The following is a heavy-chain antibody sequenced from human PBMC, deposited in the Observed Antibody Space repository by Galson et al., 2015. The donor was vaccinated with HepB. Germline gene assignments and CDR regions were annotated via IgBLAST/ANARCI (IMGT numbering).Heavy chain of an antibody. V-gene: IGHV3-33*01. CDR1: EFTFSDSG. J-gene: IGHJ4*02. CDR3: GRDRVYGSGSSDY. D-gene: IGHD3-10*01. CDR2: IWKDGTNK. Sequence: SLRLSCAESEFTFSDSGMHWVRQAPGKGLEWVALIWKDGTNKYYADSVKGRFTISRDNSENTLYLQMNSLTVDDTAVYYCGRDRVYGSGSSDYWGQGTLVTVSS.